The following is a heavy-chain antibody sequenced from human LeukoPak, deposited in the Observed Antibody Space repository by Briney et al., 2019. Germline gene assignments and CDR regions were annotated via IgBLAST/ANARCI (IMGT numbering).Heavy chain of an antibody. CDR2: IYYSGST. J-gene: IGHJ6*02. CDR1: GGSFSGYY. V-gene: IGHV4-59*08. D-gene: IGHD4-17*01. CDR3: ARQLPDYGDYPYYYYYYGMDV. Sequence: SETLSLTCAVYGGSFSGYYWSWIRQPPGKGLEWIGYIYYSGSTNYNPSLKSRVTISVDTSKNQFSLKLSSVTAADTAVYYCARQLPDYGDYPYYYYYYGMDVWGQGTTVTVSS.